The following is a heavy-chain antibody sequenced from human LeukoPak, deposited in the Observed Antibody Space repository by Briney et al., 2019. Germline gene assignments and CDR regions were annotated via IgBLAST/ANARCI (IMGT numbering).Heavy chain of an antibody. Sequence: GGSLRLSCVASGLSFSDAWMSWVRQVPGKGLGRVGHIRSTTDGGTTHYAAPVKGRFTMSRDGSRNTVYLQMNNLKTEDTAVYYCTTDRGLASRPLFDLWGQGTMVTVSS. J-gene: IGHJ4*02. CDR1: GLSFSDAW. CDR2: IRSTTDGGTT. D-gene: IGHD6-6*01. CDR3: TTDRGLASRPLFDL. V-gene: IGHV3-15*01.